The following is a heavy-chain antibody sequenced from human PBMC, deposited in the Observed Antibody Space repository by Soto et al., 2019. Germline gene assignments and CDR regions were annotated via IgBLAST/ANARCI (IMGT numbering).Heavy chain of an antibody. J-gene: IGHJ4*02. Sequence: TGGSLRLSCAASGFTFSSYGMHWVRQAPGKGLEWVAVISYDGSNKYYAGSVKGRFTISRDNSKNTLYLQMNSLRAEDTAVYYCAKDGYFTYDFWSGYYNLRYYFDYWGQGTLVTVSS. V-gene: IGHV3-30*18. CDR2: ISYDGSNK. CDR1: GFTFSSYG. CDR3: AKDGYFTYDFWSGYYNLRYYFDY. D-gene: IGHD3-3*01.